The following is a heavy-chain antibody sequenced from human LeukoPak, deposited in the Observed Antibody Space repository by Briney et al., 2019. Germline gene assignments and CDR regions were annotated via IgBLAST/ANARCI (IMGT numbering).Heavy chain of an antibody. CDR1: GFTFNTYW. J-gene: IGHJ4*02. CDR2: IKEDGSEK. D-gene: IGHD6-19*01. CDR3: ARDSSGYDY. V-gene: IGHV3-7*01. Sequence: GGSLRLSCAASGFTFNTYWMSWVRQAPGKGLEWVANIKEDGSEKYYVDSVKGRFTISRDNAKNSLDLQMNSLRAEDTAVYYCARDSSGYDYWGQGTLVTVSS.